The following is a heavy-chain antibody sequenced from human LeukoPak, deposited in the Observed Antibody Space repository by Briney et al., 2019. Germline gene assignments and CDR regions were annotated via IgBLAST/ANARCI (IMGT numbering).Heavy chain of an antibody. J-gene: IGHJ4*02. CDR3: ARRYSGSYDLDY. V-gene: IGHV5-51*01. CDR1: EYSNNSYW. Sequence: ESTQIYRKGSEYSNNSYWMGWVRQMPGKGREWMRIIYPGDSDTRYSPSYQGQVSISADKSISTAYLHWSSLKASDTAMNYCARRYSGSYDLDYWGQGTLVTVSS. CDR2: IYPGDSDT. D-gene: IGHD1-26*01.